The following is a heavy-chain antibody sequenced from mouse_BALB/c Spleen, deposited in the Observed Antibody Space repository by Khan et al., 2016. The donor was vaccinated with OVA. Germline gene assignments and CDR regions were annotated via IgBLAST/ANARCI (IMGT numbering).Heavy chain of an antibody. Sequence: VQLKQSGAELVKPGASVKLSCTTSGFNIKDTYIHWVKQRPEQGLVWIGRIDPANGYTKFDPRFRGKATITTDTSSSTAYLQLSSLTSEDTAVYYCARITYYDGSYWVQGTLVTVSS. V-gene: IGHV14-3*02. J-gene: IGHJ3*01. CDR1: GFNIKDTY. CDR2: IDPANGYT. CDR3: ARITYYDGSY. D-gene: IGHD1-1*01.